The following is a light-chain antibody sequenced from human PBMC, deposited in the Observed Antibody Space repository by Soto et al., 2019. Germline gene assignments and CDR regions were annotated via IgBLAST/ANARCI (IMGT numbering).Light chain of an antibody. Sequence: DIQMTQSPSSLSASVGDTVTITCQASHDISNYLNWYQVKAGKAPKLLIYDASNLETGVPSRFSGAESGTDFTFTTSSLQPEDFATYYCQQYESLPLTFGGGTKVEMK. CDR1: HDISNY. V-gene: IGKV1-33*01. CDR3: QQYESLPLT. J-gene: IGKJ4*01. CDR2: DAS.